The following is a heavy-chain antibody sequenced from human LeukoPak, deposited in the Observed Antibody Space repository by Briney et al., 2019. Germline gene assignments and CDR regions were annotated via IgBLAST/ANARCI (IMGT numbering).Heavy chain of an antibody. CDR2: IYPGDSDT. Sequence: GESLKISCKGSGYSFTSYWIGWVRQMPGEGLEWMGIIYPGDSDTRYSPSFQGQVTISADKSISTAYLQWSSLKASDTAMYYCARLPGWFGELDAFDIWGQGTMVTVSS. CDR3: ARLPGWFGELDAFDI. V-gene: IGHV5-51*01. J-gene: IGHJ3*02. CDR1: GYSFTSYW. D-gene: IGHD3-10*01.